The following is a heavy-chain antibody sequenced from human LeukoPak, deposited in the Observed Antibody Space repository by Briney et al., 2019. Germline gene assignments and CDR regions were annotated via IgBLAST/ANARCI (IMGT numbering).Heavy chain of an antibody. CDR3: ARAYDVGGKGAFDY. D-gene: IGHD4-23*01. CDR2: INHSGST. Sequence: PSETLSLTCAVYGGSFSGYYWSWIRQPPGKGLEWIGEINHSGSTNYNPSLKGRVAISVDTSKNQFSLKLSSVTAADTAVYYCARAYDVGGKGAFDYWGQGTLVTVSS. J-gene: IGHJ4*02. CDR1: GGSFSGYY. V-gene: IGHV4-34*01.